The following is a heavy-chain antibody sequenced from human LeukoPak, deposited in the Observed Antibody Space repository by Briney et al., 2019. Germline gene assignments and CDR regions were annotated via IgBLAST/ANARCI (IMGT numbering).Heavy chain of an antibody. CDR1: GYSFTSYW. V-gene: IGHV5-51*01. CDR2: IYPVDSDT. CDR3: ARAPAGYSSGWYAGNDY. D-gene: IGHD6-19*01. J-gene: IGHJ4*02. Sequence: GESLKISCKGSGYSFTSYWIGWVRQMPGKGLEWMGIIYPVDSDTRYSPSFQGQVTISAGKSISTAYLQWSSLKASDTAMYYCARAPAGYSSGWYAGNDYWGQGTLVTVSS.